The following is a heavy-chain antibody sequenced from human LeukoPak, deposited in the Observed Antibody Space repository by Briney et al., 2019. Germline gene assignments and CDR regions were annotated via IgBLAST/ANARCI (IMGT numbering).Heavy chain of an antibody. CDR2: ISTSGGST. Sequence: PGGSLRLSCAASGFTFSCYWMHWVRQAPGKGLEWVSGISTSGGSTSYADSVKGRFTISSDNPRNTLYMEMNSLRAEDTAVYYCAIMHPYYDGSGYWVQWGQGTLVTVSS. V-gene: IGHV3-23*01. D-gene: IGHD3-22*01. CDR3: AIMHPYYDGSGYWVQ. CDR1: GFTFSCYW. J-gene: IGHJ4*02.